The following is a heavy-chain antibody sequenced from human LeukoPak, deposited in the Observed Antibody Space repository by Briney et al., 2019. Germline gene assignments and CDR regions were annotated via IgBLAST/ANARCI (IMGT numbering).Heavy chain of an antibody. CDR1: GFRLGDYW. J-gene: IGHJ4*02. CDR2: IKFDGSEI. V-gene: IGHV3-7*01. D-gene: IGHD3-22*01. Sequence: GGSLRLSCEASGFRLGDYWMTWVRQAPGKGLECVGNIKFDGSEIYYRDSVRGRFTISRDNAKNSLYLQMNSLRVEDTGVYYCTRDLNYDSSGWGQGTLVTVS. CDR3: TRDLNYDSSG.